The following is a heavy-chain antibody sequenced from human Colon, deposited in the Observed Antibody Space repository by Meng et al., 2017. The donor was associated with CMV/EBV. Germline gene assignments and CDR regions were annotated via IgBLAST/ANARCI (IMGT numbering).Heavy chain of an antibody. Sequence: ASVKVSCKASGYTFTGYYMHWVRQAPGQGLEWMGWINPNSGGTNYAQKFQGRVTMTRDTSISTAYMELGRLRSDDTAVYYCARDQTIFGVVIEYYYGMDVWGQGTTVTVSS. J-gene: IGHJ6*02. CDR2: INPNSGGT. V-gene: IGHV1-2*02. CDR3: ARDQTIFGVVIEYYYGMDV. CDR1: GYTFTGYY. D-gene: IGHD3-3*01.